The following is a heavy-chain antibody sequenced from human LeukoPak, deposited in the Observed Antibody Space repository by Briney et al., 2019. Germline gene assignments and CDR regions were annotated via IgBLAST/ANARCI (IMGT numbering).Heavy chain of an antibody. Sequence: GASVKVSCKASGGTFSSYAISGVRQAPGQGLEWMGRIIPILGIANYAQKFQGRVTITADKSTSTAYMELSSLRSEDTAVYYCARWEMADDIWLFDSGGKGTLVTVSS. CDR3: ARWEMADDIWLFDS. CDR1: GGTFSSYA. J-gene: IGHJ4*02. D-gene: IGHD3-10*01. CDR2: IIPILGIA. V-gene: IGHV1-69*04.